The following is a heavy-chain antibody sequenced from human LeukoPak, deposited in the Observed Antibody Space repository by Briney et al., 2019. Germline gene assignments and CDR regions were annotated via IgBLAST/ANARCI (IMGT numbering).Heavy chain of an antibody. CDR1: GFTFSSYA. Sequence: GRSLRLSCAAPGFTFSSYAMHWVRQAPGKGLEWVAVISYDGSNKYYADSVKGRFTISRDNSKNTLYLQMNSLRAEDTAVYYCARDSGYYGSGSYYNAGDYWGQGTLVTVSS. D-gene: IGHD3-10*01. V-gene: IGHV3-30*04. CDR3: ARDSGYYGSGSYYNAGDY. CDR2: ISYDGSNK. J-gene: IGHJ4*02.